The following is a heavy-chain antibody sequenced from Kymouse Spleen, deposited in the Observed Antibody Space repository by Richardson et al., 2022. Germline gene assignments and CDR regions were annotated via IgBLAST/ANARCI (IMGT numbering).Heavy chain of an antibody. CDR1: GFTFSNAW. V-gene: IGHV3-15*01. Sequence: EVQLVESGGGLVKPGGSLRLSCAASGFTFSNAWMSWVRQAPGKGLEWVGRIKSKTDGGTTDYAAPVKGRFTISRDDSKNTLYLQMNSLKTEDTAVYYCTLNYDILTGYLPFDYWGQGTLVTVSS. CDR3: TLNYDILTGYLPFDY. D-gene: IGHD3-9*01. CDR2: IKSKTDGGTT. J-gene: IGHJ4*02.